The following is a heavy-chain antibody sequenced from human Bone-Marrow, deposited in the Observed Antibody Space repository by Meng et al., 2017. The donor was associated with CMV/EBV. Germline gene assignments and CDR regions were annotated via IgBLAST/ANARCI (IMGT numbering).Heavy chain of an antibody. J-gene: IGHJ6*02. V-gene: IGHV5-51*01. D-gene: IGHD1-1*01. CDR1: GYSFTNYW. CDR2: IFPGDSDT. Sequence: GESLKISCKGSGYSFTNYWIGWVRQMPGKGLEWMGFIFPGDSDTRYSPSFQGQVTISADKSISTAYLQWSSLKASDTAMYYCARHAIYNDYYYGMDVWGQGTTVTVSS. CDR3: ARHAIYNDYYYGMDV.